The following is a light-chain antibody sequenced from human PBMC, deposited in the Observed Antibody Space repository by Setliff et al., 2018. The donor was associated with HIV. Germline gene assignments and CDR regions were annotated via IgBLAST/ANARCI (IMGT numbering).Light chain of an antibody. J-gene: IGLJ1*01. V-gene: IGLV2-14*01. Sequence: QSVLTQPASVSGSPGQSITISCTGISSDVGGYNYVSWYQQHPGKAPKLMIYEVSNRPSGVSNRFSGSKSGNTASLTISGLQAEDEADYYCNSYTSSSTYVFGTGTK. CDR1: SSDVGGYNY. CDR3: NSYTSSSTYV. CDR2: EVS.